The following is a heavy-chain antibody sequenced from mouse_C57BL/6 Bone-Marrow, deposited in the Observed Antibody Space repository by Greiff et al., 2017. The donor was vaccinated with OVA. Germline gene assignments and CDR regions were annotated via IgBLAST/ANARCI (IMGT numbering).Heavy chain of an antibody. Sequence: VQLQESGAELARPGASVKLSCKASGYTFTSYGISWVKQRTGQGLEWIGEIYPRSGNTYYNEKFKGKATLTADKSSSTAYMELRSPTSEDSAVYFCAALIYYYGSGPRFDVWGTGTTVTVSS. J-gene: IGHJ1*03. CDR3: AALIYYYGSGPRFDV. V-gene: IGHV1-81*01. D-gene: IGHD1-1*01. CDR2: IYPRSGNT. CDR1: GYTFTSYG.